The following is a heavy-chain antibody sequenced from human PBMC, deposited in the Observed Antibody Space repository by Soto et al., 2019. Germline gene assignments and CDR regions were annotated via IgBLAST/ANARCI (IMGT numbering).Heavy chain of an antibody. D-gene: IGHD3-22*01. CDR2: IFYSGGT. CDR3: ARQASGYYYGWFDP. J-gene: IGHJ5*02. CDR1: GGSILDSTYY. V-gene: IGHV4-39*01. Sequence: QLLLQESGPGLVKPSETLSLTCTVSGGSILDSTYYWAWIRQSPGKGLEWIGTIFYSGGTFYTPSLTSRVTMSVDTSNNQFSLKLSSVTAADTAVYYCARQASGYYYGWFDPWGQGTLVTVSP.